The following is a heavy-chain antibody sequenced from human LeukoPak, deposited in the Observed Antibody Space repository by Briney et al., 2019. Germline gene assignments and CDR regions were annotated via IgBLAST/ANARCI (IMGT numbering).Heavy chain of an antibody. CDR2: ISSSSYI. D-gene: IGHD2-15*01. CDR3: ARDYCSGGSCHGGFDY. Sequence: PEGSLRLSCAASGFTFSSYSMNWVRQAPGKGLEWVSSISSSSYIYYADSVKGRFTISRDNAKNSLYLQMNSLRAEDTAVYYCARDYCSGGSCHGGFDYWGQGTLVTVSS. V-gene: IGHV3-21*01. J-gene: IGHJ4*02. CDR1: GFTFSSYS.